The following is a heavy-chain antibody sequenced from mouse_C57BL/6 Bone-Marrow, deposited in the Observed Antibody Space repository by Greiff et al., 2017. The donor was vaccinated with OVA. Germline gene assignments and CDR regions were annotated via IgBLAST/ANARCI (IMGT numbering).Heavy chain of an antibody. V-gene: IGHV1-19*01. CDR1: GYTFTDYY. CDR3: ANYGTSWFAY. J-gene: IGHJ3*01. Sequence: VQLKQSGPVLVKPGASVKMSCKASGYTFTDYYMNWVKQSHGKSLEWIGVINPYNGGTSYNQKFKGKATLTVDKSSSTAYMELNSLTSEDSAVYYCANYGTSWFAYWGQGTLVTVSA. CDR2: INPYNGGT. D-gene: IGHD1-1*01.